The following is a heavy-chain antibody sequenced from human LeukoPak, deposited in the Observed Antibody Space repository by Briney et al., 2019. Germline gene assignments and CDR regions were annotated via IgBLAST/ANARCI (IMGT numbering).Heavy chain of an antibody. V-gene: IGHV4-59*01. CDR3: ARAPYGGALDY. Sequence: PSETLSLTCTVSGGSISSYYWSWIRQPPGKGLEWIGYIYYSGSTKYNPSLKSRVTISVDTSKNQFSLKLSSVTAADTAVYYCARAPYGGALDYWGQGTLVTVSS. D-gene: IGHD4-23*01. J-gene: IGHJ4*02. CDR1: GGSISSYY. CDR2: IYYSGST.